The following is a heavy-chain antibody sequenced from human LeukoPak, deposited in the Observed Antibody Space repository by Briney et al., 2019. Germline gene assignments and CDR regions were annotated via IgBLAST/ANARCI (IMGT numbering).Heavy chain of an antibody. Sequence: PGGSLRLSCAASGFTFSSYATSWFRQAPGKGLEWVSGISGSGGNTYYADSVKGRFTISRDNFENTLYLQMNSLRAEDTAVYYCAKDLELSRYGDQIYAMDVWGQGTTVTVSS. J-gene: IGHJ6*02. D-gene: IGHD4-17*01. V-gene: IGHV3-23*01. CDR3: AKDLELSRYGDQIYAMDV. CDR2: ISGSGGNT. CDR1: GFTFSSYA.